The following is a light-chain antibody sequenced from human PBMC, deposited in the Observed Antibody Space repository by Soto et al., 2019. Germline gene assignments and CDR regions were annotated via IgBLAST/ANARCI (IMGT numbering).Light chain of an antibody. V-gene: IGLV3-1*01. J-gene: IGLJ2*01. CDR2: PDS. Sequence: SYELTQPPSVSVSPGQTASITCSGDKLGDKYACWYQQKPGQSPVLVIYPDSKRPSGIPERFSGSNSGNTATLTISGTQAMDEADYYCQAWDSSTAVFGGGTTLTVL. CDR1: KLGDKY. CDR3: QAWDSSTAV.